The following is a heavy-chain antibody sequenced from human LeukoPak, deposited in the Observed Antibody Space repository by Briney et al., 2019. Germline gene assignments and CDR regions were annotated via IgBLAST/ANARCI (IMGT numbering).Heavy chain of an antibody. CDR3: AREPRGYSYGSGY. Sequence: SGTLSPTCAVSGGSISSSNWWSWVRQPPGKGLEWIGEIYHSGSTNYNPSLKSRVTISVDKSKNQFSLKLSSVTAADTAVYYCAREPRGYSYGSGYWGQGTLVTVSS. D-gene: IGHD5-18*01. J-gene: IGHJ4*02. CDR2: IYHSGST. V-gene: IGHV4-4*02. CDR1: GGSISSSNW.